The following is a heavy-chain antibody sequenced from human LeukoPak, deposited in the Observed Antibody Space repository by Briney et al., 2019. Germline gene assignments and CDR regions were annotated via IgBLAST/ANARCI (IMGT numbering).Heavy chain of an antibody. CDR1: GFSFSTHA. CDR2: VWYDGSNK. V-gene: IGHV3-33*01. D-gene: IGHD3-10*01. J-gene: IGHJ4*02. CDR3: ARGPSYYGSGSYFY. Sequence: GGSLRLSCAASGFSFSTHAMHWVRQAPGKGLEWVALVWYDGSNKYYTDSVKGRFTISRDNSKNTLHLRMNSLRADDTAVYYCARGPSYYGSGSYFYWGQGTLVTVSS.